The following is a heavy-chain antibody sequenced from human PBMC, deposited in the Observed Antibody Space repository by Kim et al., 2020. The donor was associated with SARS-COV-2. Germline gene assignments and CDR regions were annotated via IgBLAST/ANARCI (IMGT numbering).Heavy chain of an antibody. D-gene: IGHD5-18*01. J-gene: IGHJ4*02. V-gene: IGHV3-23*01. CDR2: IDGSRGTT. Sequence: GGSLRLSCVASGFTFVGSDMHWVRQAPGTGLEWVSAIDGSRGTTFYADPVKGRFTISRDISKNTVYLQMDSLRAEDTAVYYCASRRGYGYGLDYWGQGTL. CDR3: ASRRGYGYGLDY. CDR1: GFTFVGSD.